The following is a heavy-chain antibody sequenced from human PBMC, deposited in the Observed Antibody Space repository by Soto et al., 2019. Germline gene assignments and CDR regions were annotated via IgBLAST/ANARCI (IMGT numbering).Heavy chain of an antibody. Sequence: QVQLVESGGGVVQPGRSLRLSCAASGFTFSSYGMHWVRQAPGKGLEWVAVIWYDGSNKYYADSVKGRFTISRDNSKNSMYLQMNSLRAEDTAVYYCARDGVRGFGELLRDYWGQGTLVTVSS. CDR2: IWYDGSNK. D-gene: IGHD3-10*01. J-gene: IGHJ4*02. V-gene: IGHV3-33*01. CDR1: GFTFSSYG. CDR3: ARDGVRGFGELLRDY.